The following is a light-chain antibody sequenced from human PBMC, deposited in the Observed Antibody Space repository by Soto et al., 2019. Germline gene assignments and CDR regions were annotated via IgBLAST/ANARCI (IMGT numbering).Light chain of an antibody. V-gene: IGKV3-15*01. CDR2: DVS. CDR3: QQYNNWPPLT. Sequence: EIVLTQSPPTLSVSLGERVTLSCRASQNVNSNLAWYQQKPGQAPRLLIDDVSTRATGIPARFSGSGSGTEFTLTISSLQSEDSAVYYCQQYNNWPPLTFGGGTKGEIK. J-gene: IGKJ4*01. CDR1: QNVNSN.